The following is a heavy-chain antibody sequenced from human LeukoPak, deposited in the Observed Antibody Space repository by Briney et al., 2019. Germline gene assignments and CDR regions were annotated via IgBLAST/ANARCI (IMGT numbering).Heavy chain of an antibody. J-gene: IGHJ4*02. D-gene: IGHD3-22*01. V-gene: IGHV3-49*04. CDR1: GFTFGDYA. CDR2: IRSKTYGGTT. Sequence: GGSQRRSCTASGFTFGDYAMSWVRQAPGKGLEWVSFIRSKTYGGTTEYAASVKGRFTISRDDSKSIAYLQMNSLKTEDTAVYYCTTGPYYYDSSDLSDYWGQGTLVTVSS. CDR3: TTGPYYYDSSDLSDY.